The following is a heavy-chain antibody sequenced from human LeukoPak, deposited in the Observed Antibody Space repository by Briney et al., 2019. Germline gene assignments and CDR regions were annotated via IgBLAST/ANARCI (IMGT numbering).Heavy chain of an antibody. V-gene: IGHV3-33*06. CDR3: ANLYYHDSRDDAFDT. Sequence: PGGSLRLSCAASGFDFSDYAMHWVRQAPGKGPEWLAVIWYDGSDSYSADSVKGRFTISRDNSKNTLYLQMTSLRVEDTAIYYCANLYYHDSRDDAFDTWGQGTMVTVSS. CDR2: IWYDGSDS. D-gene: IGHD3-22*01. J-gene: IGHJ3*02. CDR1: GFDFSDYA.